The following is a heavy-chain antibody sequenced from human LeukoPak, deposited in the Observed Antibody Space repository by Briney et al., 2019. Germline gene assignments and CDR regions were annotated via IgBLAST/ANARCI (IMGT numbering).Heavy chain of an antibody. V-gene: IGHV4-34*01. CDR2: INHSGST. Sequence: SETLSLTCAVYGGSFSGYYWSWIRQPPGKGLEWIGEINHSGSTNYNPSLKSRVTISVDTSKNQFSLKLSSVTAADTAVYYCARGDYVWGSYRRGGSYYFDCWGQGTLVTVSS. D-gene: IGHD3-16*01. CDR1: GGSFSGYY. CDR3: ARGDYVWGSYRRGGSYYFDC. J-gene: IGHJ4*02.